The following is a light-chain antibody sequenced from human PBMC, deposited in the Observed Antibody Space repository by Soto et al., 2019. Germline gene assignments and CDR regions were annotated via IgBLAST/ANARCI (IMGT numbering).Light chain of an antibody. CDR3: QQRSNWPIT. J-gene: IGKJ5*01. CDR2: KAS. Sequence: DIQMTQSPSTLSASVGDRVTITCRASQRISSWLAWYQQKPGKAPKFLIYKASILESGVPSRFSGSGSATEFTLTISSLQPDDFATYYCQQRSNWPITFGQGTRLEIK. CDR1: QRISSW. V-gene: IGKV1-5*03.